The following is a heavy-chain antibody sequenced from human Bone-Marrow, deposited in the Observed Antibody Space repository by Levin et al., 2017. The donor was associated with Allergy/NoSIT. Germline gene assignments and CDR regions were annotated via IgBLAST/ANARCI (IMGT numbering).Heavy chain of an antibody. CDR3: ARIYDSSGYYSGVGAFDI. Sequence: LSLTCAASVFTFDAYWMTWVRQAPGKGLEWVAKIKYDGSEKKYLDSVKGRFTIARDNAKNLLFLEMNSLRGEDTAVYYWARIYDSSGYYSGVGAFDIWGRGTTVTVSS. CDR1: VFTFDAYW. J-gene: IGHJ3*02. D-gene: IGHD3-22*01. CDR2: IKYDGSEK. V-gene: IGHV3-7*01.